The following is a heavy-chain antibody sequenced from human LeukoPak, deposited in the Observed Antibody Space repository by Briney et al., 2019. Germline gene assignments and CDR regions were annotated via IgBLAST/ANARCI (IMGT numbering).Heavy chain of an antibody. CDR1: GGSFSGYY. CDR2: INHSGST. CDR3: ARGPYVTTRYWYFDL. J-gene: IGHJ2*01. V-gene: IGHV4-34*01. D-gene: IGHD1-1*01. Sequence: SETLSLTCAVYGGSFSGYYWSWIRQPPGKGLEWIGEINHSGSTNYNPSLKSRVTISVDTSKNHFSLKLSSVTAADTAVYYCARGPYVTTRYWYFDLWGRGTLVTVSS.